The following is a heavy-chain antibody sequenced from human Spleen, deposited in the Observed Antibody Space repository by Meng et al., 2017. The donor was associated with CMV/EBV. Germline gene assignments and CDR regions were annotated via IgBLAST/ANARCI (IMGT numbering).Heavy chain of an antibody. CDR3: ARERVVVVAATPNYYYGMDV. J-gene: IGHJ6*02. CDR2: ISSSSNFI. D-gene: IGHD2-15*01. V-gene: IGHV3-21*01. CDR1: GFTFSRYS. Sequence: GESLKISCAASGFTFSRYSMNWVRQAPGKGLEWVSSISSSSNFIYYADSVKGRFTISRDIAKNSLSLQMNSLRAEDTAVYYCARERVVVVAATPNYYYGMDVWGQGTTVTVSS.